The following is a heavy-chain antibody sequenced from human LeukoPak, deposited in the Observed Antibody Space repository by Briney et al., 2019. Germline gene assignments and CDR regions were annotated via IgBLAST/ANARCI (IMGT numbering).Heavy chain of an antibody. D-gene: IGHD2-15*01. CDR2: IWYDGSNK. CDR1: GFTFSSYG. CDR3: AKEGYCSGGSCYTHYYYYYYMDV. J-gene: IGHJ6*03. V-gene: IGHV3-33*06. Sequence: PGGSLRLSCAASGFTFSSYGMHWVRQASGKGLEWVAVIWYDGSNKYYADSVKGRFTISRDNSKNTLYLQMNSLRAEDTAVYYCAKEGYCSGGSCYTHYYYYYYMDVWGKGTTVTVSS.